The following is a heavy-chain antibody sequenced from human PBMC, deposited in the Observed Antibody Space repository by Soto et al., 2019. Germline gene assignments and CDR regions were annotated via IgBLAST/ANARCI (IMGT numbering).Heavy chain of an antibody. D-gene: IGHD3-22*01. CDR1: GFSFSRHS. CDR3: ARDQVLLRYGSTDY. Sequence: GGSLRLSCEASGFSFSRHSMNWFRQAPGKGLEWVSSISNDPSYLYYAGSVKGRFTISRDNAKNSLYLQMNSLRVEDTAVYFCARDQVLLRYGSTDYWGQAPPVTV. V-gene: IGHV3-21*06. CDR2: ISNDPSYL. J-gene: IGHJ4*02.